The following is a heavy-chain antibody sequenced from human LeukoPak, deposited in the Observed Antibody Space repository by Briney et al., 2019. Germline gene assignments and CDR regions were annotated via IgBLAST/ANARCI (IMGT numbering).Heavy chain of an antibody. CDR2: IKQDGSEK. V-gene: IGHV3-7*03. Sequence: GGSLRLSCAASGFTFSSHWMTWVRQAPGKGLEWVANIKQDGSEKFYVDSVKGRFTISRDNAENSLFLQMNSLRAEDTAMYYCARGGATAAGPFDYWGQGTLVTVSS. D-gene: IGHD6-13*01. CDR1: GFTFSSHW. CDR3: ARGGATAAGPFDY. J-gene: IGHJ4*02.